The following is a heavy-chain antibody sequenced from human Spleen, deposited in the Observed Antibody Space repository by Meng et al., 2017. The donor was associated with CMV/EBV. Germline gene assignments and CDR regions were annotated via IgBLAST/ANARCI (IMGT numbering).Heavy chain of an antibody. CDR3: ARESVLYHYHGVDL. CDR1: RFSFSNYA. D-gene: IGHD3-10*01. V-gene: IGHV3-30*04. Sequence: GESLKISCASSRFSFSNYAVHWVRQAPGKGLEWVAVISYDGSNKYYADSVKGRFTISRDSSKNTLYLQMDSLRPEDTAVYFCARESVLYHYHGVDLWGQGTTVTVSS. J-gene: IGHJ6*02. CDR2: ISYDGSNK.